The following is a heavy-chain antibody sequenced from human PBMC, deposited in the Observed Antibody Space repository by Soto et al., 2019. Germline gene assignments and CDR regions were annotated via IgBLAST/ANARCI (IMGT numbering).Heavy chain of an antibody. D-gene: IGHD3-22*01. CDR2: ISSSGT. CDR3: ARGAYYDSSGYYS. V-gene: IGHV4-31*03. CDR1: GGSISSRGYY. Sequence: PSETLSLTCTVSGGSISSRGYYWNWIRQLPGKGLEWIGYISSSGTYYNASLKSRLTISVDTSKNQFSLNLSSVSAADTAVYYCARGAYYDSSGYYSWGQGTLVTVSS. J-gene: IGHJ4*02.